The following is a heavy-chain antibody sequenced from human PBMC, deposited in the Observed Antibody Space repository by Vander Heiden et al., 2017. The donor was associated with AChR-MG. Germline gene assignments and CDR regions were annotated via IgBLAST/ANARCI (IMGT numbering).Heavy chain of an antibody. CDR2: IKQDGSEK. CDR3: ARRSAILKFYYMDV. Sequence: EVQLVESGGGLVQPGGSLRLSCAASGFTFSSYWMSWVRQAPGKGLEWVANIKQDGSEKYYVDSVKGRFTISRDNAKNSLYLQMNSLRAEDTAVYYCARRSAILKFYYMDVWGKGTTVTVSS. J-gene: IGHJ6*03. D-gene: IGHD2-2*02. CDR1: GFTFSSYW. V-gene: IGHV3-7*01.